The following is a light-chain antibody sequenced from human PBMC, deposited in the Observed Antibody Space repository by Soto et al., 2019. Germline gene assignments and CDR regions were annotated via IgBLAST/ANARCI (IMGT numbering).Light chain of an antibody. V-gene: IGLV2-14*01. J-gene: IGLJ3*02. CDR2: EVS. CDR1: SSDVGGYNY. Sequence: QSVLTQPASVSGSPGQSITISCTGTSSDVGGYNYVSWYQQHPGKAPKLMIYEVSNRLSGVSNRFSGSKSGNTASLTISGLQAEDEADYYCSSYTSSSTRVFGGGTKLTVL. CDR3: SSYTSSSTRV.